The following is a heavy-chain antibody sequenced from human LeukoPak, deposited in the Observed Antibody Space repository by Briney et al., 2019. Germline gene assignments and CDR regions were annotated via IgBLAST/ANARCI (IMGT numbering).Heavy chain of an antibody. CDR3: ASTYGPTDI. Sequence: GGSLRLSCAASGFTFSDYYMSWIRQAPGKGREWVSYISSSSSYTNYADCVKGRFNISRDNAKNSLYMQMNSLRAEDTAVYYCASTYGPTDIWSQGTMVTASS. CDR2: ISSSSSYT. V-gene: IGHV3-11*06. D-gene: IGHD3-16*01. J-gene: IGHJ3*02. CDR1: GFTFSDYY.